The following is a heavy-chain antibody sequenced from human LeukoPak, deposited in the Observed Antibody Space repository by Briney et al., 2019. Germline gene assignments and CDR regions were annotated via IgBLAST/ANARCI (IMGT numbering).Heavy chain of an antibody. CDR1: GLTFSTYA. J-gene: IGHJ4*02. V-gene: IGHV3-23*01. Sequence: PGGSLRLSCAASGLTFSTYAMTWVRQAPGKGLEWVSSIGTQGTTTYYADSVKGRFTISRDDSKNTLYPQMHSLRADDTAVYHCASTGPPLYISGWSSATVYYFESWGQGTLVTVSS. CDR2: IGTQGTTT. CDR3: ASTGPPLYISGWSSATVYYFES. D-gene: IGHD3-22*01.